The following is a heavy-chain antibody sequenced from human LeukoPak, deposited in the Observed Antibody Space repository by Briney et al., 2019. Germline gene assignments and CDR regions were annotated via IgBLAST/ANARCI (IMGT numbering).Heavy chain of an antibody. D-gene: IGHD3-22*01. V-gene: IGHV4-34*01. CDR2: INHSGST. Sequence: SETLSLTCAVYGGSFSGYYWSWIRQPPGKGLEWIGEINHSGSTNYNPSLKSRVTISVDTSKNQFSLKLSSVTAADTAVYYCARSHYFFDSSGYFDAFNIWGQGTMVTVSS. CDR3: ARSHYFFDSSGYFDAFNI. J-gene: IGHJ3*02. CDR1: GGSFSGYY.